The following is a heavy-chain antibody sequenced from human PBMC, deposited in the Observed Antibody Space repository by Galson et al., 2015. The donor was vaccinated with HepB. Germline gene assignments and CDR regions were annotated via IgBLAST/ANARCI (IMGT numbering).Heavy chain of an antibody. CDR3: ARAGVGPADPYYYYYMDV. D-gene: IGHD3-3*01. Sequence: SLRLSCAASGFTVSGNYMSWVRQAPGKGLEWVSVIYSGGSTYYADSVKGRFTISRDNSKNTLYPQMNSLRAEDTAVYYCARAGVGPADPYYYYYMDVWGKGTTVTVSS. J-gene: IGHJ6*03. CDR1: GFTVSGNY. CDR2: IYSGGST. V-gene: IGHV3-66*01.